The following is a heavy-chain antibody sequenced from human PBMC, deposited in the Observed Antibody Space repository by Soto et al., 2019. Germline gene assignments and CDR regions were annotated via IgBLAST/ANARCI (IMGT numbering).Heavy chain of an antibody. J-gene: IGHJ5*02. Sequence: QLQLQESGPGLVQPSETLSLTCAVSGGSISSSNYYWGWIRQPPGKGLEWIGIIYYSGSTYYNPSLKSRVTISVDTSKNQFSLKLSSVTAADTAVYYCARRASRYCSSTSCYTGVWFDPWGQGTLVTVSS. CDR2: IYYSGST. CDR1: GGSISSSNYY. D-gene: IGHD2-2*02. V-gene: IGHV4-39*01. CDR3: ARRASRYCSSTSCYTGVWFDP.